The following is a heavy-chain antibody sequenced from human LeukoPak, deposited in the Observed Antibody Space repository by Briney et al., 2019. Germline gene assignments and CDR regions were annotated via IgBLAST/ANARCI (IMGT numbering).Heavy chain of an antibody. CDR3: TRLGAGYSSSWYGS. CDR1: GFTLSGSA. V-gene: IGHV3-73*01. Sequence: GGSLRLSCAASGFTLSGSAMHWVRQASGKGLEWVGRIRSKANSYATAYAASVKGRFTISRDDSKNTAYLQMNSLKTEDTAVYYCTRLGAGYSSSWYGSWGQGTLVTVSS. CDR2: IRSKANSYAT. D-gene: IGHD6-13*01. J-gene: IGHJ4*02.